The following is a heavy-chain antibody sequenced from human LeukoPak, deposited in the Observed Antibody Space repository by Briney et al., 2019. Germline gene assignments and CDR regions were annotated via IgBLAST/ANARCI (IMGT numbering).Heavy chain of an antibody. V-gene: IGHV1-2*02. CDR1: GYTFTGFY. J-gene: IGHJ4*02. D-gene: IGHD6-19*01. CDR3: ARDPSVAGLLPDY. CDR2: INPNTGDT. Sequence: ASVKVSCKASGYTFTGFYMHWVRQAPGHGLEWVGWINPNTGDTNYAQRFQGRVTMTRDTSISTAYMELSRLRSDDTAIYYCARDPSVAGLLPDYWGQGTLVTVSS.